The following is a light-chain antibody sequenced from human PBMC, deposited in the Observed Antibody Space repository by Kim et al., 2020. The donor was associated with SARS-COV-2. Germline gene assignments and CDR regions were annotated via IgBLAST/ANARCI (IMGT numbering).Light chain of an antibody. CDR1: QSISHW. V-gene: IGKV1-5*03. CDR2: KAS. CDR3: KQYSAFPFT. Sequence: DIQMTQSPSTLSASVADRVTITCRASQSISHWLAWYQLKPGDASNLLIYKASILESGVPPRFSGSGSGTEFPLTISSLHPDDFATYYCKQYSAFPFTFGQGTKLEI. J-gene: IGKJ2*01.